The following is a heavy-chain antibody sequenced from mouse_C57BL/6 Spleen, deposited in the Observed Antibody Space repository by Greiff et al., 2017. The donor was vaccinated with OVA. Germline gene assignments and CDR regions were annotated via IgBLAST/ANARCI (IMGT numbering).Heavy chain of an antibody. CDR2: IYPGDGDT. J-gene: IGHJ2*01. CDR1: GYAFSSSW. CDR3: ARSGLLLPYY. D-gene: IGHD1-1*01. Sequence: VQLQQSGPELVKPGASVKISCKASGYAFSSSWMNWVKQRPGKGLEWIGRIYPGDGDTNYNGKFKGKATLTADKSSSTAYMQLSSLTSEDSAVYFCARSGLLLPYYWGQGTTLTVSS. V-gene: IGHV1-82*01.